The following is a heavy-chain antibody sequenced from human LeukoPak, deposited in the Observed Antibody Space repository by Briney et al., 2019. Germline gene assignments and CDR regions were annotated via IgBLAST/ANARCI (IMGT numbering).Heavy chain of an antibody. CDR1: GGSISSYY. V-gene: IGHV4-59*01. J-gene: IGHJ6*03. D-gene: IGHD2-2*01. CDR2: IYYSAST. CDR3: ARGPRGYCSSTSCRSTEYYYYMDV. Sequence: SETLSLTCTVSGGSISSYYWSWIRQPPGKGLEWIGHIYYSASTNHNPSLKSRVTISVDTSKNQFSLKLSSVTAADTAVYYCARGPRGYCSSTSCRSTEYYYYMDVWGKGTTVTVSS.